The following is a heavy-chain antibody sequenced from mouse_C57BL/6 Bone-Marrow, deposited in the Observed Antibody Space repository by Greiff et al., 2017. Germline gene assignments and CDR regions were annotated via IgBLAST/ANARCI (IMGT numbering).Heavy chain of an antibody. CDR2: INPSNGGT. J-gene: IGHJ2*01. Sequence: VQLQQSGPELVKPGASVKIPCKASGYTFTDYNMDWVKQSHGKSLEWIGDINPSNGGTIYNQKFKGKATLTVDTSSSTAYMELRSLTSEDTAVYGCERGCGYFDFDYWGQGTTLTVSS. CDR3: ERGCGYFDFDY. CDR1: GYTFTDYN. V-gene: IGHV1-18*01. D-gene: IGHD2-3*01.